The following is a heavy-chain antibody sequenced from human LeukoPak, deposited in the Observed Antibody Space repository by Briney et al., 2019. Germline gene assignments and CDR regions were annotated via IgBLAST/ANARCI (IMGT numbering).Heavy chain of an antibody. J-gene: IGHJ1*01. CDR3: AGGPAATTVTTQYFQH. D-gene: IGHD4-17*01. CDR2: INHSGST. Sequence: PSETLSLTCAVYGGSFSGYYWSWIRQPPGKGLEWIGEINHSGSTNYNPSLKSRVTISVDTSKNQFSLKLSSVTAADTAVYYCAGGPAATTVTTQYFQHWGQGTLVTVSS. V-gene: IGHV4-34*01. CDR1: GGSFSGYY.